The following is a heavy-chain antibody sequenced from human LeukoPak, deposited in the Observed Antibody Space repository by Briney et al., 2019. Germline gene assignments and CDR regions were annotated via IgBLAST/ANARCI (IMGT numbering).Heavy chain of an antibody. Sequence: GASVTVSCKSSGYTFTSYYMHWVRQAPGQGLEWMGIINPSGGSTSYAQKFQGRVTMTRDTSTSTVYMELSSLRSEDTAVYYCARLEAKVQLNYYYGMDVWGQGTTVTVSS. CDR3: ARLEAKVQLNYYYGMDV. CDR2: INPSGGST. CDR1: GYTFTSYY. D-gene: IGHD2-2*01. J-gene: IGHJ6*02. V-gene: IGHV1-46*01.